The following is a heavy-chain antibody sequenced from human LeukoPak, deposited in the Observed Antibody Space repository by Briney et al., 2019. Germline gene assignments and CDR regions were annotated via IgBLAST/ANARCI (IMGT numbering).Heavy chain of an antibody. D-gene: IGHD6-13*01. CDR1: GGSISSYY. V-gene: IGHV5-51*01. CDR3: ARSYSSSWAGFDP. Sequence: ETLSLTCTVSGGSISSYYWSWIRQPPGKGLEWMGIIYPGDSDTRYSPSFQGQVTISADKSISTAYLQWSSLKASDTAMYYCARSYSSSWAGFDPWGQGTLVTVSS. J-gene: IGHJ5*02. CDR2: IYPGDSDT.